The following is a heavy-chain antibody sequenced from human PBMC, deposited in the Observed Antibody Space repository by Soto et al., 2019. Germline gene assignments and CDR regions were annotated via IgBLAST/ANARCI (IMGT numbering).Heavy chain of an antibody. CDR2: IYYTGST. D-gene: IGHD2-21*01. Sequence: PSETLSLTCTVSGSSISSYYWSWVRQPPGKGLEWLGYIYYTGSTNYNPSLNSRVTISVDTSKNQFSLKLSSVTAADTAVYYCARRWGGTFDYWGQGTLVTVSS. V-gene: IGHV4-59*01. J-gene: IGHJ4*02. CDR3: ARRWGGTFDY. CDR1: GSSISSYY.